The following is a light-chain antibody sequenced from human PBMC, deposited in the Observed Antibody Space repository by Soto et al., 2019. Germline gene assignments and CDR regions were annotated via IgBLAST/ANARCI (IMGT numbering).Light chain of an antibody. V-gene: IGKV1-39*01. Sequence: DIQMTQSPSSLSVSVGDRVTITCRASQSISSYLSWYQQKPGEAPKLLINVASTLQSGVPSRFSGSGSGTDFTLAISSLQPEDFATYYCQQSSSTPQTFGGGTRVEIK. CDR3: QQSSSTPQT. CDR1: QSISSY. CDR2: VAS. J-gene: IGKJ4*01.